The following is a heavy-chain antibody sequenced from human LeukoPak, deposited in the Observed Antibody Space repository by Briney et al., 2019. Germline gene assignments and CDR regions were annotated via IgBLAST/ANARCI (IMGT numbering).Heavy chain of an antibody. CDR2: IYYSGST. V-gene: IGHV4-59*08. CDR3: ASYYASGVSAYNYYGMDV. CDR1: GGSISSYY. D-gene: IGHD3-10*01. J-gene: IGHJ6*04. Sequence: SETLSLTCTVSGGSISSYYWGWIRQPPGKGLEWIGYIYYSGSTNYNPSLKSRVTISVDTSKNQISLRLTSVTAADTAVYYCASYYASGVSAYNYYGMDVWGKGTTVTVSS.